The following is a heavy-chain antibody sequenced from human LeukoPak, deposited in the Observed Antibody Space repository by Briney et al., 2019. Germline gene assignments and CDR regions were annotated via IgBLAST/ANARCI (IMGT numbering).Heavy chain of an antibody. CDR2: IYYSGST. J-gene: IGHJ6*04. CDR3: ARITYYYYGMDV. V-gene: IGHV4-39*07. D-gene: IGHD1-14*01. CDR1: GGSISSSSYY. Sequence: SETLSLTCTVSGGSISSSSYYWGWIRQPPGKGLEWIGSIYYSGSTYYNPSLSSRVTISLDTSKNQFSLNLTSVTAADTGVYYCARITYYYYGMDVWGKGTTVTVSS.